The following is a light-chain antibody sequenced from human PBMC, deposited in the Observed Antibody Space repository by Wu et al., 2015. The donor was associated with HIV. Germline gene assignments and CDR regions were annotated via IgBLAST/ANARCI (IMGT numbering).Light chain of an antibody. CDR1: QSVSSN. Sequence: EIVMTQSPATLSVSPGERATLSCRASQSVSSNLAWYQQKPGQAPRLLIYYASTRATGIPARFSGSGSGTEFTLTISSMQSEDFAVYYCQQYSNWPPALTFGGGTKVEIK. J-gene: IGKJ4*01. V-gene: IGKV3-15*01. CDR2: YAS. CDR3: QQYSNWPPALT.